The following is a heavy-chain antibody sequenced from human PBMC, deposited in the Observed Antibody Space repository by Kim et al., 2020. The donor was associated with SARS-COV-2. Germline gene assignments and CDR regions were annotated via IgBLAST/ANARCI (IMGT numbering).Heavy chain of an antibody. CDR1: GYTFTSYA. Sequence: ASVKVSCKASGYTFTSYAMHWVRQAPGQRLEWMGWINAGNGNTKYSQKFQGRVTITRDTSASTAYMELSSLRSEDTAVYYCAREDDKNYYDSSGYYYGMDVWGQGTTVTVSS. V-gene: IGHV1-3*01. J-gene: IGHJ6*02. D-gene: IGHD3-22*01. CDR2: INAGNGNT. CDR3: AREDDKNYYDSSGYYYGMDV.